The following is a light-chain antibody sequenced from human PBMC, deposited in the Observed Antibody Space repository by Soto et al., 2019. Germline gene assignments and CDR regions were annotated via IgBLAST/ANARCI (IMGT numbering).Light chain of an antibody. Sequence: QSALTQPRSVSGSPGQSVTISCTGTSSDVGGYNYVSWYQQHPGKAPKLMIYDVSKRPSGVLDRFSGSKSGTSASLAITGLQAEDEADYYCQSYDISLSGSRVFGGGTKLTVL. CDR2: DVS. CDR3: QSYDISLSGSRV. V-gene: IGLV2-11*01. J-gene: IGLJ3*02. CDR1: SSDVGGYNY.